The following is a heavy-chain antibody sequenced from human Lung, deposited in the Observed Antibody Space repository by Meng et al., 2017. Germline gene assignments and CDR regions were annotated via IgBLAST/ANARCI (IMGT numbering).Heavy chain of an antibody. Sequence: EVQLVESGVGLVTPGGSLRLSCAASGFTFSNYSMNWVRQAPGKELEWVSSISSDSRYIFYADSVKGRFTISRDNGKKLLYLQMNSLSPEDTAVFYCARFETVGVATGDFWGQGTLVTVSS. J-gene: IGHJ4*02. CDR1: GFTFSNYS. CDR3: ARFETVGVATGDF. CDR2: ISSDSRYI. D-gene: IGHD2-15*01. V-gene: IGHV3-21*01.